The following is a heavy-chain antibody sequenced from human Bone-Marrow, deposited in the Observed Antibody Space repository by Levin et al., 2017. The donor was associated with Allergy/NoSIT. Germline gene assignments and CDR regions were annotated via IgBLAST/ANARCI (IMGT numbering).Heavy chain of an antibody. Sequence: GESLKISCAASGFTFSSYGMHWVRQAPGKGLEWVAVISYDGSNKYYADSVKGRFTISRDNSKNTLYLQMNSLRAEDTAVYYCAKSGYEGGYYYYYGMDVWGQGTTVTVSS. CDR3: AKSGYEGGYYYYYGMDV. CDR1: GFTFSSYG. V-gene: IGHV3-30*18. D-gene: IGHD5-12*01. J-gene: IGHJ6*02. CDR2: ISYDGSNK.